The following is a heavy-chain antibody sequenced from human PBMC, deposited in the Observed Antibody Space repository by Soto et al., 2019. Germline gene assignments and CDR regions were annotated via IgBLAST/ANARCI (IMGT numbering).Heavy chain of an antibody. CDR2: INSDGSST. CDR3: ARDLSYDSSGYPLDY. J-gene: IGHJ4*02. CDR1: GFTFSSYW. D-gene: IGHD3-22*01. Sequence: GGSLRLSCAASGFTFSSYWMHWVRQAPGKGLVWVSRINSDGSSTSYADSVKGRFTISRDNAKNRLYLQMNSLRAEDTAVYYCARDLSYDSSGYPLDYWGQGTLVTVSS. V-gene: IGHV3-74*01.